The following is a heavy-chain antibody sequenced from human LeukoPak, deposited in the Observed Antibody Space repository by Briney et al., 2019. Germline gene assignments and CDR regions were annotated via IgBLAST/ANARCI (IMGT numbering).Heavy chain of an antibody. CDR2: ISYDGTNK. CDR1: GFPFSRYG. Sequence: GGSLRLPCVPSGFPFSRYGMHWVRQAPGKGLEWVAVISYDGTNKYYADSVNGRFTISRDNSKNTLYLQMNGLRAEDTAVYYCARRFDIWGQGTMVTVSS. J-gene: IGHJ3*02. V-gene: IGHV3-30*03. CDR3: ARRFDI.